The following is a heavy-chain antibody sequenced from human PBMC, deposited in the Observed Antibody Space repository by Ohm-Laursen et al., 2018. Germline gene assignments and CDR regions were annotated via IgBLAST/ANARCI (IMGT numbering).Heavy chain of an antibody. CDR3: ARDSSYARHWFDS. D-gene: IGHD1-26*01. Sequence: ASVKVSCKASGFTFTSYGITWVRQVPGQGLEWMGWISPYNGNTNYAQNLQGRVTMTTDTSTSTAYMELRSLISDDTAVYYCARDSSYARHWFDSWGQGTLVTVSS. V-gene: IGHV1-18*01. CDR1: GFTFTSYG. CDR2: ISPYNGNT. J-gene: IGHJ5*01.